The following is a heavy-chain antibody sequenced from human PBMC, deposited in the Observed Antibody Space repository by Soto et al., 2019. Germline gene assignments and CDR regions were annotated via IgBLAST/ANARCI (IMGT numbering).Heavy chain of an antibody. V-gene: IGHV1-46*01. D-gene: IGHD1-7*01. CDR3: ARVTRTGTTRMDV. J-gene: IGHJ6*02. CDR1: GYTFTSYY. Sequence: QVQLVQSGTEVKKPGASVKVSCKASGYTFTSYYMHWVRQAPGQGLEWMGIVNPSGGSTTYPQKFQGRVTMTRDTSTSTVYMELSSLRSEDTAVYYCARVTRTGTTRMDVWGQGTTVTVSS. CDR2: VNPSGGST.